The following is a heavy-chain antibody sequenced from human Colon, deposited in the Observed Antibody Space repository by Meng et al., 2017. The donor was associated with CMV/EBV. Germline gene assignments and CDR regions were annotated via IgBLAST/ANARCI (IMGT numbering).Heavy chain of an antibody. V-gene: IGHV3-21*01. CDR2: ISPSNDYI. J-gene: IGHJ6*02. CDR3: ARLGAVPAALLL. D-gene: IGHD2-2*01. Sequence: GESLKISCAASGFTFKGYTMNWVRQAPGKGLEWIASISPSNDYIYFADSVKGRFTISRDNAKNSLYLEMNSLRAEDTAVYYCARLGAVPAALLLWGQGTTVTVSS. CDR1: GFTFKGYT.